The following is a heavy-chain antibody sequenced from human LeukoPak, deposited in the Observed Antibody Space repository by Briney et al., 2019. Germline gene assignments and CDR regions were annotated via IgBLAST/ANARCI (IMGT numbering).Heavy chain of an antibody. CDR3: AKEKYQLDLDY. J-gene: IGHJ4*02. Sequence: GGSLRLSCAASGFTFSSYRMNWVRQAPGKGLEWISYISSSSSTIYYADSVKGRFTISRDNARNSLYLQMNSLRAEDTAVYYCAKEKYQLDLDYWGQGTLVTVSS. CDR1: GFTFSSYR. D-gene: IGHD2-2*01. CDR2: ISSSSSTI. V-gene: IGHV3-48*04.